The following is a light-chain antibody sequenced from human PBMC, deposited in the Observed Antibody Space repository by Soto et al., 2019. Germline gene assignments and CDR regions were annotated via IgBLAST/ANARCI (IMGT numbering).Light chain of an antibody. J-gene: IGKJ1*01. CDR1: QSVSRY. V-gene: IGKV3-11*01. CDR3: QQRTNRPPWT. CDR2: DAS. Sequence: EIVLTQSPATLSLSPGERATLSCRASQSVSRYLAWYQQKPGQAPRLVIYDASNRATGTPVRFSGRGSGIDFTLTISSLEPEDVAVYYCQQRTNRPPWTFGQGTKVEIK.